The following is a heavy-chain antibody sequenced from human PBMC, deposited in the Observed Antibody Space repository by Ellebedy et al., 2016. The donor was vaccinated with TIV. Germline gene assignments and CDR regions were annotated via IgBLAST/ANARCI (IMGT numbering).Heavy chain of an antibody. V-gene: IGHV3-11*01. CDR3: AAEYDSSGTDKNFDY. CDR2: ISSSANSI. Sequence: PGGSLRLSCAASGFTFRDYYMSWIRQAPGKGMEWVSYISSSANSIYYADSVKGRFTISRDNAKNSLYLQMNSLRAEDTAFYHCAAEYDSSGTDKNFDYWGQGTLFTVSS. CDR1: GFTFRDYY. J-gene: IGHJ4*02. D-gene: IGHD3-22*01.